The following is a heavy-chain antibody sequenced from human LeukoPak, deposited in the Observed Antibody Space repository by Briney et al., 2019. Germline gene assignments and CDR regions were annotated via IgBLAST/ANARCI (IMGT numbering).Heavy chain of an antibody. D-gene: IGHD3-22*01. CDR3: ARVDSLQYYYDSSGYYYYMDV. J-gene: IGHJ6*03. CDR1: GYTFTSYG. CDR2: ISAYNGNT. Sequence: ASVKVSCKASGYTFTSYGISWVRQAPGQGLEWMGWISAYNGNTNYAQKLQCRVTMTTDTSTSTAYMELRSLRSDDTAVYYCARVDSLQYYYDSSGYYYYMDVWGKGTTVTVSS. V-gene: IGHV1-18*01.